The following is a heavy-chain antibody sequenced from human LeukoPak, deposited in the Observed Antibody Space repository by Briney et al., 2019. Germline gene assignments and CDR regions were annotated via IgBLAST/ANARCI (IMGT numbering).Heavy chain of an antibody. CDR1: GFTFSSYA. V-gene: IGHV3-23*01. CDR2: ISGSGGST. D-gene: IGHD3-22*01. J-gene: IGHJ4*02. Sequence: PGGSLRLSCAASGFTFSSYAMSWIRQAPGKGLEWVSAISGSGGSTYYADSVKGRFTISRDNSKNTLYLQMNSLRAEDTAVYYCAKDVAIITTRPLAFDYWDQGTLVTVSS. CDR3: AKDVAIITTRPLAFDY.